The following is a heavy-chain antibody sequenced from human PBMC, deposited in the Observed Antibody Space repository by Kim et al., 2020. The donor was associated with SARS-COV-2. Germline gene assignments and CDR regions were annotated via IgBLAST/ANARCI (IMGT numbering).Heavy chain of an antibody. J-gene: IGHJ4*02. Sequence: ASVKVSCKASGYTFTSYDINWVRQATGQGLEWMGWMNPNSGNTGYAQKFQGRVTMTRNTSISTAYMELSSLRSEDTAVYYCARGRLAYDILTGYFQFDYWGQGTLVTVSS. V-gene: IGHV1-8*01. D-gene: IGHD3-9*01. CDR3: ARGRLAYDILTGYFQFDY. CDR2: MNPNSGNT. CDR1: GYTFTSYD.